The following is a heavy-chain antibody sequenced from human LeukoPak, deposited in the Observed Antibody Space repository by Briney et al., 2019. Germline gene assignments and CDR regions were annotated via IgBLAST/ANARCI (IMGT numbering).Heavy chain of an antibody. CDR3: ARHDGIAAPHDY. D-gene: IGHD6-13*01. Sequence: NPSETLSLTCTVSGGSISSSSYYWGWIRQPPGKGLEWIGSIYYSGSTYYNPSLKSRVTVSVDTSKNQFSLKLRSVAASDTAVYYCARHDGIAAPHDYWGQGTLVTVSS. V-gene: IGHV4-39*01. CDR1: GGSISSSSYY. J-gene: IGHJ4*02. CDR2: IYYSGST.